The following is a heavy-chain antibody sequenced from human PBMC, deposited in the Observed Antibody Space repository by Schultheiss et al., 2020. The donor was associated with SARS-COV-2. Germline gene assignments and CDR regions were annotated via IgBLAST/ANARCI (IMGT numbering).Heavy chain of an antibody. V-gene: IGHV4-34*01. CDR1: GGSISSYY. D-gene: IGHD2-2*01. Sequence: SETLSLTCTVSGGSISSYYWSWIRQPPGKGLEWIGEINHSGSTNYNPSLKSRVTISVDTSKNQFSLKLSSVTAADTAVYYCARGYCSSTSCYSRGGRPRHYYYMDVWGKGTTVTVSS. CDR2: INHSGST. CDR3: ARGYCSSTSCYSRGGRPRHYYYMDV. J-gene: IGHJ6*03.